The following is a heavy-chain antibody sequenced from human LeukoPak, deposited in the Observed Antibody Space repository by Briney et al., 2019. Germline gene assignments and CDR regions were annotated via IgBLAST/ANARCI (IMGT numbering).Heavy chain of an antibody. J-gene: IGHJ4*02. D-gene: IGHD6-19*01. CDR2: INPNSGGT. CDR3: ARGGYSSGWSSYFDY. Sequence: ASVKVSCKASGYTFTGYYMHWVRQAPGQGFEWMGWINPNSGGTNYAQKFQGRVTMTRDTSISTAYMELSRLRSDDTAVYYCARGGYSSGWSSYFDYWGQGTLVTVSS. V-gene: IGHV1-2*02. CDR1: GYTFTGYY.